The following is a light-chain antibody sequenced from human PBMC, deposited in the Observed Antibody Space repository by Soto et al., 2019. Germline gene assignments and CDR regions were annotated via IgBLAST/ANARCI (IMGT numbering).Light chain of an antibody. J-gene: IGKJ2*02. Sequence: DIVMTQSPSTLSVSPGERVTLSCRASQSVSSSLAWYQQKPGQAPRLLIYGASARANGFPVRFSGSGSGTEFTLTISSLQSEDSALYFCQQYNNWPCTFGQGTKLEIK. V-gene: IGKV3-15*01. CDR2: GAS. CDR3: QQYNNWPCT. CDR1: QSVSSS.